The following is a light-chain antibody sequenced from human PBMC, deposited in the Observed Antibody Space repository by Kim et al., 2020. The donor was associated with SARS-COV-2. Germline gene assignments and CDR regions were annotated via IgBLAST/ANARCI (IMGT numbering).Light chain of an antibody. Sequence: SPGERATLSCRASRSVSTYLAWYQQKPGQAPRLLIYHASNRATGISDRFSGSGSGTDFTLTISSLEPEDFAVYYCQQRYNWPPITFGQGTRLEIK. CDR2: HAS. V-gene: IGKV3-11*01. CDR3: QQRYNWPPIT. CDR1: RSVSTY. J-gene: IGKJ5*01.